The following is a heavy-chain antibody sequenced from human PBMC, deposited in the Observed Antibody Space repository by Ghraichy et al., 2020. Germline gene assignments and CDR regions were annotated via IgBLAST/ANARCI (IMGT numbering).Heavy chain of an antibody. V-gene: IGHV3-33*01. CDR2: IWYDGSTK. Sequence: SCAASRFTFNNYGMHWVRQAPGKGLEWVEVIWYDGSTKYYADSVKGRFTISRANSKNMLYLQMNSLRAEDTAVYYCAREDVDTAMGTFDCWGQGTLVTVSS. CDR1: RFTFNNYG. CDR3: AREDVDTAMGTFDC. D-gene: IGHD5-18*01. J-gene: IGHJ4*02.